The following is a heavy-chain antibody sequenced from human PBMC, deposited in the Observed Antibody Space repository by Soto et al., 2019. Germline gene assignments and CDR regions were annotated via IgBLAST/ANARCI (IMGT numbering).Heavy chain of an antibody. D-gene: IGHD2-21*01. CDR3: ASTSPAATIIDI. V-gene: IGHV4-59*08. J-gene: IGHJ3*02. CDR2: IYYSGST. CDR1: GGSISSYY. Sequence: PSETLSLTCTVSGGSISSYYWSWIRQPPGKGLEWIGYIYYSGSTNYNPSLKSRVTISVDTSKNQFSLKLSSVTAADTAVYYCASTSPAATIIDIWGQGTMVTVSS.